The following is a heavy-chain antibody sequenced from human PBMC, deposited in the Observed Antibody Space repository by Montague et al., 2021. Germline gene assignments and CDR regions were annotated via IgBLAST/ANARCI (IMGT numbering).Heavy chain of an antibody. CDR1: GGSISSSSYY. J-gene: IGHJ2*01. D-gene: IGHD5-12*01. CDR3: ARPNIVTIHWYFDL. V-gene: IGHV4-39*01. CDR2: IYYSGNT. Sequence: SETLSLTCTVSGGSISSSSYYWGWIRQPPGKGLEWIGSIYYSGNTYYNPSLKSRVTISVDPSKNQFSLRLSSVTAADTAVYYRARPNIVTIHWYFDLWGRGTLVLVSS.